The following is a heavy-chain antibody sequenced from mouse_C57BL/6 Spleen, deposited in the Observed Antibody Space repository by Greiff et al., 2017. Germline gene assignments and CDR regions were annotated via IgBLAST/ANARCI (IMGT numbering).Heavy chain of an antibody. V-gene: IGHV5-6*01. CDR1: GFTFSSYG. CDR2: ISSGGSYT. D-gene: IGHD6-1*01. J-gene: IGHJ1*03. CDR3: ARPGSDHAYWYFDV. Sequence: EVKLMESGGDLVKPGGSLKLSCAASGFTFSSYGMSWVRQTPDKRLEWVATISSGGSYTYYPDSVKGRFTISRDNAKNTLYLQMSSLKSEDTAMYYCARPGSDHAYWYFDVWGTGTTVTVSS.